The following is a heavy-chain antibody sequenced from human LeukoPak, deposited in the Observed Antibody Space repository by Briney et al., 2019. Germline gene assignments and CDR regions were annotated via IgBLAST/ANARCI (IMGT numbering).Heavy chain of an antibody. CDR3: VKYTGNSILVRFDY. D-gene: IGHD4-23*01. Sequence: GGSLRLSCAASGFTFSSYAMTWVRQAPGKGLEWVSGISGSGSGTYYADSVKGRFTISRDSSKTTLYLQMNSLRAEDTALYYCVKYTGNSILVRFDYWGQGTLVTVSP. CDR2: ISGSGSGT. J-gene: IGHJ4*02. CDR1: GFTFSSYA. V-gene: IGHV3-23*01.